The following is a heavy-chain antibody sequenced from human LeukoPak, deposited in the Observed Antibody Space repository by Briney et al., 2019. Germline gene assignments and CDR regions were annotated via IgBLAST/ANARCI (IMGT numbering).Heavy chain of an antibody. J-gene: IGHJ4*02. CDR1: GFTFDDYA. Sequence: GGSLRLSCAASGFTFDDYAMHWVRQAPGKGLEWVSGISWNSGGIGYADSVKGRFTISRDNSKNTLYLEVISLTAEDTAVYYCAKDDAWLRFGEWSQGTLVTVSS. D-gene: IGHD3-10*01. CDR3: AKDDAWLRFGE. CDR2: ISWNSGGI. V-gene: IGHV3-9*01.